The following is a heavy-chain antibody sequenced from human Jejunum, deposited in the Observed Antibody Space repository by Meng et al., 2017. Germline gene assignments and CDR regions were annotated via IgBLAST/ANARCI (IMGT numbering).Heavy chain of an antibody. D-gene: IGHD6-13*01. J-gene: IGHJ4*02. CDR2: ISESDGSR. V-gene: IGHV3-23*01. CDR3: AKEGYRTSWYLHFDH. Sequence: GGSLRLSCAASGLTFSSYAMNWVRQAPGKGLEWVSTISESDGSRYYADSVRGRFTISRDNSKNTLYLQMNSLRAEDTAVYYCAKEGYRTSWYLHFDHWGQGTLVTVSS. CDR1: GLTFSSYA.